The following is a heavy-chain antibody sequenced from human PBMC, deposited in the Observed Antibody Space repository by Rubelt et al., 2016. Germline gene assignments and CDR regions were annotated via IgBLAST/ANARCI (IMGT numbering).Heavy chain of an antibody. Sequence: QLLLQESGPGLVKPSETLSITCSVSGGSIRSSSLFWAWIRQPPGKGLEWIGSLSYTGSTSYNPSLKSRVTISLHTSNRQFSLNLTSVTAADTAVYYCARVNIVVVPSANFDYWGQGTLVTVSS. D-gene: IGHD2-2*01. CDR1: GGSIRSSSLF. CDR2: LSYTGST. V-gene: IGHV4-39*07. CDR3: ARVNIVVVPSANFDY. J-gene: IGHJ4*02.